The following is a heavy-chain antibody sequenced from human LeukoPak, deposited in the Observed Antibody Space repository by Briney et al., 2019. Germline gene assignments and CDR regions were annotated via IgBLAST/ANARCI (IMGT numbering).Heavy chain of an antibody. CDR3: AKARITIFGVVDFPSDY. CDR2: ISGSGGST. Sequence: GGSLRLSCAASGFTFSSYAMSWVRQAPGKGLEWVSAISGSGGSTYYADSVKGRFTISRDNSKNTLYLQMNSLRAEDTAVYYCAKARITIFGVVDFPSDYWGQGTLVTVSS. V-gene: IGHV3-23*01. D-gene: IGHD3-3*01. CDR1: GFTFSSYA. J-gene: IGHJ4*02.